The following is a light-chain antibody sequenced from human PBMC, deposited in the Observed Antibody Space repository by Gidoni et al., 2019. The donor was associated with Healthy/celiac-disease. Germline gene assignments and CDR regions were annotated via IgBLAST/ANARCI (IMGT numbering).Light chain of an antibody. CDR2: DVS. J-gene: IGLJ1*01. V-gene: IGLV2-14*03. CDR3: SSYTSSSTLV. CDR1: SSDVGGSNY. Sequence: SALTQPASVSGSPGQSITISCTGTSSDVGGSNYVSWYQQHPGKAPKLMSYDVSNRPSGVSNRFSGSKSGNTASLTISGLQAEDEADYYCSSYTSSSTLVFGTGTKVTVL.